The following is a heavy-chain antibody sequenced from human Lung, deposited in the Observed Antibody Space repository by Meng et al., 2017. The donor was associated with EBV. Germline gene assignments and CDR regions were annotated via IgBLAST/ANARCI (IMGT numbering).Heavy chain of an antibody. J-gene: IGHJ5*02. V-gene: IGHV4-30-4*08. CDR2: IYDSGST. D-gene: IGHD6-6*01. Sequence: VTLQESGPGLVNPSHALSLSCTVFGGSIRIGDYYWSWIRQPPGKGLEWIGYIYDSGSTSYNPSLMSRVTISVDTSRNQFSLKLTSVTAADTAVYYCAREYSSSSGLPGPWGQGTLVTVSS. CDR1: GGSIRIGDYY. CDR3: AREYSSSSGLPGP.